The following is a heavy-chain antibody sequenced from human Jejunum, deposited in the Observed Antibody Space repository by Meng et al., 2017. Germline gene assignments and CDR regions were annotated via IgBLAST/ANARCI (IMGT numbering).Heavy chain of an antibody. CDR1: GGSISSDVW. CDR2: IYHSGIT. J-gene: IGHJ4*02. CDR3: ARGGWSKMDY. V-gene: IGHV4-4*02. D-gene: IGHD5-12*01. Sequence: SETLSLTCAVSGGSISSDVWWSWVRQPPGKGLEWVGQIYHSGITTYNPSLKSRVTILVDKSKNQFSLRLSSVTAADTAVYYCARGGWSKMDYWGQGTRVTVSS.